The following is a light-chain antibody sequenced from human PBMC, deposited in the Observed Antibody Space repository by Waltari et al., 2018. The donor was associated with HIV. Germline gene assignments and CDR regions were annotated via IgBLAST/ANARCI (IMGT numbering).Light chain of an antibody. Sequence: QSALTQPASVSGSPGQSITISCTGSSSDVGNYNLVSWYQQHPGKAPKLMIYEVINRPSGVSNRFSGSKSGNTASLTISGLQAEDEADYYCCSYAGSSNWVFGGGTKLTVL. V-gene: IGLV2-23*02. CDR1: SSDVGNYNL. CDR3: CSYAGSSNWV. CDR2: EVI. J-gene: IGLJ3*02.